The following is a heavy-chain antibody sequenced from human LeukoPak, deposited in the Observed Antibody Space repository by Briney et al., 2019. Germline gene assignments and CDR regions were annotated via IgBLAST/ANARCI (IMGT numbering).Heavy chain of an antibody. CDR3: ARQRCSGNTCYRVDQLSYMDV. CDR1: GDSINDHD. J-gene: IGHJ6*03. V-gene: IGHV4-4*09. D-gene: IGHD2-15*01. Sequence: SETLSLTCTVSGDSINDHDWSWIRQPPGEGLEWIWYIYSSVSTNYNPSLKSRVTISIDTSKSQFSLKLTSVTAADTAVYYCARQRCSGNTCYRVDQLSYMDVWGKGTTVTVSS. CDR2: IYSSVST.